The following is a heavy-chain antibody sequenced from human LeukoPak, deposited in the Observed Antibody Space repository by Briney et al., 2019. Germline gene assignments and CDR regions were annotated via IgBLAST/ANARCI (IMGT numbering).Heavy chain of an antibody. Sequence: SETLSLTCTVSGGSISNYCWNWIRQPPGKGLEWIGYIYYTGNTNYNPSLKSRVTISVDTSKNQFSLKLSSVTAADTAVYYCARDRLQLHSWGQGTLVTVSS. D-gene: IGHD5-24*01. V-gene: IGHV4-59*01. CDR3: ARDRLQLHS. CDR1: GGSISNYC. CDR2: IYYTGNT. J-gene: IGHJ4*02.